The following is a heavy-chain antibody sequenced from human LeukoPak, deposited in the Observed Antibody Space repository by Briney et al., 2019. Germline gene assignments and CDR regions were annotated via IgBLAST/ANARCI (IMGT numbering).Heavy chain of an antibody. D-gene: IGHD3-10*01. J-gene: IGHJ4*02. V-gene: IGHV3-23*01. Sequence: GGSLRLSCAASGFTFTSYAMSWVRQAPGKGLEWVSTISGSGGSTYYADSVKGRFTISRDNSKNTLYLQMNSLRADDTAVYFCARDFGPHDYWGQGTLVTVSS. CDR3: ARDFGPHDY. CDR2: ISGSGGST. CDR1: GFTFTSYA.